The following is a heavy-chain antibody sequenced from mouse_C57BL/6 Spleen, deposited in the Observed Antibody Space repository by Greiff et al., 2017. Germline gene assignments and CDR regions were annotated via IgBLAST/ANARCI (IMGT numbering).Heavy chain of an antibody. CDR1: GYTFTDYN. J-gene: IGHJ3*01. Sequence: VQLQQSGPELVKPGASVKIPCKASGYTFTDYNMDWVKQSHGKSLEWIGDINPNNGGTIYNQKFKGKATLTVDKSSSTAYMEPRSLTSEDTAVYYCARGAWFAYWGQGTLVTVSA. CDR3: ARGAWFAY. CDR2: INPNNGGT. V-gene: IGHV1-18*01.